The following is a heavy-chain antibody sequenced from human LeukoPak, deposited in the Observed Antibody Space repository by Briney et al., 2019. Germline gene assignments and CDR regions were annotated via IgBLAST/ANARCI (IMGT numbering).Heavy chain of an antibody. J-gene: IGHJ4*02. CDR3: ARDLPNQLLISYYFDY. D-gene: IGHD2-2*01. V-gene: IGHV3-30-3*01. CDR1: GFTFSNYA. Sequence: GGSLRLPCAASGFTFSNYAMHWVRQAPGKGLEWVAVISYDGINKYYTDSVKGRFTISRDNSKNTLYLQMNNLRAEDTAVYYCARDLPNQLLISYYFDYWGQGTLVTVSS. CDR2: ISYDGINK.